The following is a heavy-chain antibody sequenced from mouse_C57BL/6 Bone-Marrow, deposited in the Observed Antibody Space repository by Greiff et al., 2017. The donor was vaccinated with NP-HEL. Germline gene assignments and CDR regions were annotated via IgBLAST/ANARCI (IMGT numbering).Heavy chain of an antibody. CDR1: GYTFTSYW. CDR3: ARSDGNYPDS. CDR2: IYPSDSET. J-gene: IGHJ2*01. Sequence: QVQLQQPGAELVRPGSSVKLSCKASGYTFTSYWMDWVKQRPGQGLEWIGNIYPSDSETHYNQKFKDKATLTVDKSSITAYMQLSSLTSEDSAVYYCARSDGNYPDSWGQGTTLTVSS. D-gene: IGHD2-1*01. V-gene: IGHV1-61*01.